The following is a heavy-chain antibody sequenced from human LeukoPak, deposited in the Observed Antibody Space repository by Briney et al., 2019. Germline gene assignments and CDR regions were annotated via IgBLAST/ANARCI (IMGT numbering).Heavy chain of an antibody. V-gene: IGHV3-30*03. CDR2: ISHDGNNK. CDR1: GFTPGSYG. Sequence: GRSLRLSCVASGFTPGSYGMHWVRQAPGKGLEWVAVISHDGNNKYYADSVKGRFTISRDNSKSTLYLEVHSLRAEDTAVYYCAREGFTHYYYFPMDVWGQGTTVTVS. CDR3: AREGFTHYYYFPMDV. J-gene: IGHJ6*02.